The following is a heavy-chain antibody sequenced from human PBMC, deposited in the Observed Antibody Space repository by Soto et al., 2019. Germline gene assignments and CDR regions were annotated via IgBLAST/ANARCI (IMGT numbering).Heavy chain of an antibody. CDR2: IGTAGDT. D-gene: IGHD5-12*01. CDR3: ARVGRLRFFDY. CDR1: GFTFRSYA. V-gene: IGHV3-13*04. J-gene: IGHJ4*02. Sequence: EVQLVESGGGLVQPGGSLRLSCAASGFTFRSYAMHWVRQATGKGLEWVSAIGTAGDTYYPGSVKGRFTISRENAKNSLYLQMNSLRAGDTAVYYCARVGRLRFFDYWGQGTLVTVSS.